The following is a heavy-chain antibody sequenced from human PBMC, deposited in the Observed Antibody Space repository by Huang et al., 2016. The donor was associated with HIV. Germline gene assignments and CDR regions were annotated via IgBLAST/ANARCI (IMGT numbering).Heavy chain of an antibody. CDR3: ARQGGDCTSISCYLSWFDP. CDR2: IIYDCAWIRQNPGEGLEWSGSNHHIGTA. J-gene: IGHJ5*02. Sequence: QLQLQESGPGLVKPSQNLSLTCTVFGGSVSSRNSYWAWIRQTPGKGLEWIGSIIYDCAWIRQNPGEGLEWSGSNHHIGTAYYNRSLKSRVFMIVDKSKNQFSLEVTSATAADSAIYYCARQGGDCTSISCYLSWFDPWGQGTLVTVSS. D-gene: IGHD2-2*01. CDR1: GGSVSSRNSY. V-gene: IGHV4-39*01.